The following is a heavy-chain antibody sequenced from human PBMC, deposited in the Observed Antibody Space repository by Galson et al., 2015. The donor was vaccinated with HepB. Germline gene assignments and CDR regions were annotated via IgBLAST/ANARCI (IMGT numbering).Heavy chain of an antibody. Sequence: SVKVSCKASRYTFTAYYIDWVRQAPGQGLEWMGRINPKSGGTSYAQKFQGRVTMTRDTSISTAYMELSSLRFDDTAIYYCARGGAAAGSKFNWFDPWGQETLVTVSS. CDR1: RYTFTAYY. CDR3: ARGGAAAGSKFNWFDP. CDR2: INPKSGGT. D-gene: IGHD6-13*01. J-gene: IGHJ5*02. V-gene: IGHV1-2*06.